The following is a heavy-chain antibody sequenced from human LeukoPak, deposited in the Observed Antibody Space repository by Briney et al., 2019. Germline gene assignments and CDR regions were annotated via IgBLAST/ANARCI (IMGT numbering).Heavy chain of an antibody. J-gene: IGHJ5*02. V-gene: IGHV1-69*10. CDR2: IPPLIDVS. Sequence: SGTVACKASGGTLNSHIFTWVRQAPGHGRDWMGQIPPLIDVSQYAQKFQGRLTIPAHNSTPTLYMELSGLKSEHTAVYHCARVNLRGSQYNWFDPWGQGTLVIVSS. CDR1: GGTLNSHI. D-gene: IGHD1-26*01. CDR3: ARVNLRGSQYNWFDP.